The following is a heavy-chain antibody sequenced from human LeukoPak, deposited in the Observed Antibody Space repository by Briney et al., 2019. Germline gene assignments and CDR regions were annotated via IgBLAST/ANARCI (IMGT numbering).Heavy chain of an antibody. CDR1: GGSISSSSYY. CDR3: ARHKAEDSSGYYFDY. Sequence: SETLSLTCTVSGGSISSSSYYWGWIRQPPGKGLEWIGSIYSGSTYYNPSLKSRVTISVDTSKNQFSLKLSSVTAADTAVYYCARHKAEDSSGYYFDYWGQGTLVTVSS. J-gene: IGHJ4*02. CDR2: IYSGST. D-gene: IGHD3-22*01. V-gene: IGHV4-39*01.